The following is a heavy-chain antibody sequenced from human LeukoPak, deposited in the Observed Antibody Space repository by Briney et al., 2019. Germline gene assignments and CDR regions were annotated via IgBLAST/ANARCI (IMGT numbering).Heavy chain of an antibody. CDR2: INPNSGGT. D-gene: IGHD3-16*01. CDR3: ARVLNYYEPFGN. CDR1: GYTFTDYH. V-gene: IGHV1-2*06. Sequence: ASVKVSCKASGYTFTDYHMYWVRQAPGQGLEWMGRINPNSGGTDYAQKFQGRVTMTRDTSISTAYMELSRLRSDDTAVYYCARVLNYYEPFGNWGQGTLVTVSS. J-gene: IGHJ4*02.